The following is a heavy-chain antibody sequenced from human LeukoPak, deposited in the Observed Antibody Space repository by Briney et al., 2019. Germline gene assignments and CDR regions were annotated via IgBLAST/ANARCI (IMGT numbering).Heavy chain of an antibody. D-gene: IGHD6-19*01. V-gene: IGHV3-48*03. J-gene: IGHJ4*02. CDR1: GFTFSSYE. CDR2: ISSSGSTI. CDR3: AKDLWAGSGWFLLDY. Sequence: PGGSLRLSCAASGFTFSSYEMNWVRQAPGKGLEWVSYISSSGSTIYYADSVKGRFTISRDNAKNSLYLQMNSLRAEDTAVYYCAKDLWAGSGWFLLDYWGQGTLVTVSS.